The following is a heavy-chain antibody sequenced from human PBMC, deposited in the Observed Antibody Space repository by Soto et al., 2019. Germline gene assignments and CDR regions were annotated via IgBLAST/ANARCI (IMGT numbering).Heavy chain of an antibody. D-gene: IGHD4-4*01. CDR1: GGSISSYY. CDR2: IYYSGST. CDR3: ARDGGNDYSNFAFDI. V-gene: IGHV4-59*01. Sequence: PSXTLSLTCTVSGGSISSYYWSWIRQPPVNGLEWIGYIYYSGSTNYNPSLKSRVTISVDTSKNQFSLKLSSVTAADTAVYYCARDGGNDYSNFAFDIWGQGTMVTVSS. J-gene: IGHJ3*02.